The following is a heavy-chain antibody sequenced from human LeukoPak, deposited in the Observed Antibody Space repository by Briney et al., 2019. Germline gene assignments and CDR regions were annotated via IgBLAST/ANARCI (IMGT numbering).Heavy chain of an antibody. CDR3: ATGRGGYFDLAIDY. J-gene: IGHJ4*02. Sequence: PSETLSLTCTVSGGSFSSGSYYWSWIRQPPGKGLEWIGYIYYSGSTNYNPSLKSRVTISVDTSKNQFSLKLSSVTAADTAVYYCATGRGGYFDLAIDYWGQGTLVTVSS. CDR1: GGSFSSGSYY. CDR2: IYYSGST. D-gene: IGHD3-9*01. V-gene: IGHV4-61*01.